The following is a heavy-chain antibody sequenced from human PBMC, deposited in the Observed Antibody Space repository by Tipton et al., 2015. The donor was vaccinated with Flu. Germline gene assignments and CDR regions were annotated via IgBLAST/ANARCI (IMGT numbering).Heavy chain of an antibody. CDR3: VRFAGGS. CDR2: INQDGSEK. D-gene: IGHD3-16*01. CDR1: GFPFSNFW. V-gene: IGHV3-7*01. Sequence: SGFPFSNFWMHWVRQAPGKGLEWVAHINQDGSEKNYVDSVKGRFTISRDNAKNSLYLQMNSLRADDTALYYCVRFAGGSWGQGTLVTVSS. J-gene: IGHJ5*02.